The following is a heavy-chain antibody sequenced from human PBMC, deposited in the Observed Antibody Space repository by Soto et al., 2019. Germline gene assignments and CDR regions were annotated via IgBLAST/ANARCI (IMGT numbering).Heavy chain of an antibody. CDR3: ARAMGIFFDY. V-gene: IGHV3-74*01. Sequence: GGCLRLSCAASGFIVSTKYMSWVRQAPGKGLVWVSRINSDGSSTSYADSVKGRFTISRDNAKNTLYLQMNSLRAEDTAVYYCARAMGIFFDYWGQGTLVTVSS. CDR1: GFIVSTKY. J-gene: IGHJ4*02. CDR2: INSDGSST. D-gene: IGHD3-9*01.